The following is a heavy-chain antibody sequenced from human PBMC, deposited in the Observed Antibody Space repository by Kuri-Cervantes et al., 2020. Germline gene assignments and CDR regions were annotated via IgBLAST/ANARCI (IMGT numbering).Heavy chain of an antibody. CDR3: ARDRGSLLGLDY. Sequence: SETLSLTCTVSGGSISSYYWSWIRQPPGKGLERIGYIYYSGSTNYNPSLKSRVTISVDTSKNQFSLKLSSVTAADTAIYYCARDRGSLLGLDYWGQGTLVTVSS. CDR2: IYYSGST. V-gene: IGHV4-59*01. J-gene: IGHJ4*02. D-gene: IGHD3-10*01. CDR1: GGSISSYY.